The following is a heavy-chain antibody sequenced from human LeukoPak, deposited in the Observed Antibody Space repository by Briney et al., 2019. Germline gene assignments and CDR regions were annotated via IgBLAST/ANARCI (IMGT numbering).Heavy chain of an antibody. J-gene: IGHJ4*02. CDR3: ARVDRVVVVSAAPEYYFDY. CDR2: MNPNSGNT. V-gene: IGHV1-8*03. CDR1: GYTFTRYD. Sequence: ASVKVSCKASGYTFTRYDINWVRQATGQGLEWMGWMNPNSGNTDYAQKFQGRVTITRNTSISTAYMELSGLRSDDTAVYYCARVDRVVVVSAAPEYYFDYWGQGTLVTVSS. D-gene: IGHD2-2*01.